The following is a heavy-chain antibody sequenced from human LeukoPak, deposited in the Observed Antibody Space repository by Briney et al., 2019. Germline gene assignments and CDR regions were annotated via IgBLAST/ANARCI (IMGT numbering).Heavy chain of an antibody. CDR3: ARGIVDTASYYFDY. CDR1: GYTFTSYD. V-gene: IGHV1-8*03. Sequence: ASVKVSCKASGYTFTSYDINWVRQATGQGLEWMGWMNPNSGNTGYAQKFQGRVTITRNTSISTAYVELSSLRSEDTAVYYCARGIVDTASYYFDYWGQGTLVTVSS. CDR2: MNPNSGNT. J-gene: IGHJ4*02. D-gene: IGHD5-18*01.